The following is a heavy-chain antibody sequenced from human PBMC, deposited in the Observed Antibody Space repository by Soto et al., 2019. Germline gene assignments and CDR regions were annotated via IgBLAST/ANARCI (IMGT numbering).Heavy chain of an antibody. CDR3: AKDQQWLVGPGSFDY. CDR1: GFTFSSYA. CDR2: ISGSGGST. D-gene: IGHD6-19*01. V-gene: IGHV3-23*01. Sequence: GGSLRLSCAASGFTFSSYAMSWVRQAPGKGLEWVSAISGSGGSTYYADSVKGRFTISRDNSKNTLYLQMNSLRAEDTAVYYCAKDQQWLVGPGSFDYWGHGTLVTVSS. J-gene: IGHJ4*01.